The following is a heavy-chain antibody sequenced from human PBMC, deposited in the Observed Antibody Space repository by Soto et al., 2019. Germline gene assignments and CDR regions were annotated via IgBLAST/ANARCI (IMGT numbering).Heavy chain of an antibody. J-gene: IGHJ5*02. Sequence: PGGSLRLSCAASGFTFSNYAVTWVRQAPGKGLEWVSTISGSGGSTYYADSVKGRFTISRDNSKNTLYLQMNSLRAEDTAVYYCAKDQRQWLVPGDWFDPWGQGILVTVSS. CDR1: GFTFSNYA. V-gene: IGHV3-23*01. D-gene: IGHD6-19*01. CDR3: AKDQRQWLVPGDWFDP. CDR2: ISGSGGST.